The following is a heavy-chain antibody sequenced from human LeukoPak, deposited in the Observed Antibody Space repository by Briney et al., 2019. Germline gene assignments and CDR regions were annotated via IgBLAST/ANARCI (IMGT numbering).Heavy chain of an antibody. CDR3: ARPRDDTPPGAFDI. J-gene: IGHJ3*02. V-gene: IGHV3-23*01. D-gene: IGHD3-22*01. Sequence: PGGSLRLSCAASGFTFSSYAMSWVRQAPGKGLEWVSGISTNGGSTSYADSVKGRFTISRDNSKNTLYLQMNSLRAEDTAVYYCARPRDDTPPGAFDIWGQGTMVTVSS. CDR2: ISTNGGST. CDR1: GFTFSSYA.